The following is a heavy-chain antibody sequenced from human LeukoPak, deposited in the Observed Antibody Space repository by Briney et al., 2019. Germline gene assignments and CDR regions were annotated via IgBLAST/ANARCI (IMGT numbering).Heavy chain of an antibody. V-gene: IGHV3-48*01. CDR2: ISSSSSTI. CDR1: GFTFSSYS. CDR3: ATDLVRIVVVPAATH. Sequence: GSLRLSCAVSGFTFSSYSMNWVRQAPGKGLEWVSYISSSSSTIYYADSVKGRFTISRDNSKNTLYLQMNSLRTEDAALYYCATDLVRIVVVPAATHWGQGTLVTVSS. D-gene: IGHD2-2*01. J-gene: IGHJ4*02.